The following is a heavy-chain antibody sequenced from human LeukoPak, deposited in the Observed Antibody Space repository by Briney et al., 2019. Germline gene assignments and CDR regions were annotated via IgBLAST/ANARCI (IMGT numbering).Heavy chain of an antibody. D-gene: IGHD3-10*01. CDR1: GFTFSSFA. CDR2: ISFDGSNK. Sequence: GRSLRLSCAASGFTFSSFAMHWVRQAPGKGLEWVAIISFDGSNKNYADSVKGRFTISRHNSKNTLYLQMNSLRAEDTAVYYCARVLSSGSSQDYYYGMDVWGQGTTVTVSS. J-gene: IGHJ6*02. V-gene: IGHV3-30*14. CDR3: ARVLSSGSSQDYYYGMDV.